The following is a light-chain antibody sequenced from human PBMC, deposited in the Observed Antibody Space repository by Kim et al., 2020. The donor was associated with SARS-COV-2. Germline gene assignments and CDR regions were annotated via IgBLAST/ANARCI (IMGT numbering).Light chain of an antibody. J-gene: IGKJ4*01. CDR2: KIS. Sequence: PASISCRFDHSLVHSDGDTDLSWLQQRPGQPQRLLIYKISNRFAGVPDRFSGSGAGTDFTKKISRVEAEDVVVYYCMQTTQFPHTFGGGTKVDIK. CDR1: HSLVHSDGDTD. V-gene: IGKV2-24*01. CDR3: MQTTQFPHT.